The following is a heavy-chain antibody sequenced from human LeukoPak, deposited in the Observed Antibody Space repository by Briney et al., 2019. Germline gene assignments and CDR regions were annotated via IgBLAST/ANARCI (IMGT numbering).Heavy chain of an antibody. D-gene: IGHD1-1*01. V-gene: IGHV4-30-2*01. Sequence: SENLSLNCAVSGGSISSGGYSWSWIRQPPGKGLEWIGYIYHSGSTYYNPSLNSRVTISVDRSKNQLSLKLSSVAAADTAVYYCARGVGTAAFYDMDVWGQGTTVTVSS. CDR1: GGSISSGGYS. J-gene: IGHJ6*02. CDR2: IYHSGST. CDR3: ARGVGTAAFYDMDV.